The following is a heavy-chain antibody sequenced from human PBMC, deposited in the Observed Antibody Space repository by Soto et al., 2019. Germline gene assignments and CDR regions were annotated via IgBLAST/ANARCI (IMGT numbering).Heavy chain of an antibody. CDR1: GFIVSSNY. D-gene: IGHD5-18*01. V-gene: IGHV3-53*04. CDR2: LYSGGAT. CDR3: LRGRYGRQIH. J-gene: IGHJ4*02. Sequence: GSLRLSCAASGFIVSSNYMTWVRQAPGKGLEWVSLLYSGGATHYAASVKGRFTISSHSSQNTLFLQMNSLRTEDTATYYCLRGRYGRQIHWGEG.